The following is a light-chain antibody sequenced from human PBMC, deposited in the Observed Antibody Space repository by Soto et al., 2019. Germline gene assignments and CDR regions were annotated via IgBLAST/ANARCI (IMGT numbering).Light chain of an antibody. V-gene: IGKV1-5*01. J-gene: IGKJ4*01. CDR1: QSVRTW. Sequence: DTQMTQSPYTLSASVGDTVNITCRASQSVRTWLAWYQQKAGKAPKLLIYDTSNLESGVPSRFSGGGSGTEFTLTISNLQPDDSATYYCQQYNSLLTFGGGTRVEV. CDR2: DTS. CDR3: QQYNSLLT.